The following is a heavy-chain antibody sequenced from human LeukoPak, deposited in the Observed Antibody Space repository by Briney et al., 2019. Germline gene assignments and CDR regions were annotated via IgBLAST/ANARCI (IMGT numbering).Heavy chain of an antibody. CDR1: GRSLRGYY. J-gene: IGHJ4*02. CDR2: INHSGSP. CDR3: ARGPRWLQFDH. D-gene: IGHD5-24*01. V-gene: IGHV4-34*01. Sequence: SSDTLSLTCAVWGRSLRGYYWSWLRQPPGKGGEWVGEINHSGSPNYNPSLNSGVTISVDTSKNQCSLKLSSVTAADTAVYYCARGPRWLQFDHWGQGTLVTVSS.